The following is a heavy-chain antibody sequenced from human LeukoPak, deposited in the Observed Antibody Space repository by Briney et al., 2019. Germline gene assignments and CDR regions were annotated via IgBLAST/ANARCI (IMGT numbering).Heavy chain of an antibody. CDR2: IYYSGST. V-gene: IGHV4-31*03. CDR1: GGSISSGGYY. J-gene: IGHJ4*02. Sequence: SETLSLTCTVSGGSISSGGYYWSWIRQHPGKGLEWIGYIYYSGSTYYNPSLKSRVTISVDTSKNQFSLKLSSVTAADTAVSYCAGSEPLTIFGVVDYWGQGTLVTVSS. CDR3: AGSEPLTIFGVVDY. D-gene: IGHD3-3*01.